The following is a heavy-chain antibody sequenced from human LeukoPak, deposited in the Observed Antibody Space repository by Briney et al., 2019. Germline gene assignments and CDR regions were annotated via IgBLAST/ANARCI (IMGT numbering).Heavy chain of an antibody. CDR1: GFTFTNAC. CDR2: MKSKRDGGAT. CDR3: STLGVTMIVVATGCFDP. D-gene: IGHD3-22*01. J-gene: IGHJ5*02. V-gene: IGHV3-15*07. Sequence: AGSLRLSCDASGFTFTNACMNWVRQAPGKGPEWVGRMKSKRDGGATEYAAPVKGRFTIATDDSKNTLYLQMNSLKTVDTAVYYCSTLGVTMIVVATGCFDPWGEGTLVTVSS.